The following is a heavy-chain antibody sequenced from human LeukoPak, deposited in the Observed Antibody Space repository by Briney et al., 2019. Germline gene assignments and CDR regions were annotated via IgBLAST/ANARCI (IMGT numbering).Heavy chain of an antibody. D-gene: IGHD5-18*01. J-gene: IGHJ5*02. CDR1: GGSISSYY. CDR3: ARATAMVKGYSWFDP. V-gene: IGHV4-59*01. Sequence: PSETLSLTCTVSGGSISSYYWSWIRQPPGKGLEWIGYIYYSGSTNYNPSLKSRVTISVDTSKNQFSLKLSSVTAADTAVYYCARATAMVKGYSWFDPWGQGTLVTVSS. CDR2: IYYSGST.